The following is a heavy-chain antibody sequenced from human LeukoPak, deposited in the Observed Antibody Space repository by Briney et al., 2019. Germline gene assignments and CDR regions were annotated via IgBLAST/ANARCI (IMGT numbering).Heavy chain of an antibody. V-gene: IGHV4-39*01. CDR3: ARLPGRITMVRGVLNWFDP. CDR2: IYYSGST. Sequence: PSETLSLTCTVSGGSISSSSYYWGWLRQPPGKGLEWIGSIYYSGSTYYNPSLKSRVTISVDTSKNQFSLKLSSVTAADTAVYYCARLPGRITMVRGVLNWFDPWGQGTLVTVSS. CDR1: GGSISSSSYY. D-gene: IGHD3-10*01. J-gene: IGHJ5*02.